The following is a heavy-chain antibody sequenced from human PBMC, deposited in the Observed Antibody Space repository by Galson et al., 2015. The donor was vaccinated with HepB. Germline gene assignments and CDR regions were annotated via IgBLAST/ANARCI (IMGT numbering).Heavy chain of an antibody. V-gene: IGHV1-69*04. J-gene: IGHJ4*02. CDR3: ARDAEPSGYEEIDY. CDR1: GGTFSSYA. CDR2: IIPILGIA. D-gene: IGHD5-12*01. Sequence: SVKVSCKASGGTFSSYAISWVRQAPGQGLEWMGRIIPILGIANYAQKFQGRVTITADKSTSTAYMELSSLRSEDTAVYYCARDAEPSGYEEIDYWGQGTLVTVSS.